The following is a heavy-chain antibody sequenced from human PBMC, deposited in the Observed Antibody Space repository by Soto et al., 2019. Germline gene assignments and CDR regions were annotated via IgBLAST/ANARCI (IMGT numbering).Heavy chain of an antibody. CDR1: GFTFSSYW. CDR3: ARDWSTYYYGMDV. Sequence: PGGSLRLSXAASGFTFSSYWMHWVRQAPGKGLVWVSRINSDGSSTSYADSVKGRFTISRDNAKNTLYLQMNSLRAEDTAVYYCARDWSTYYYGMDVWGQGTTVTVSS. V-gene: IGHV3-74*01. CDR2: INSDGSST. D-gene: IGHD4-17*01. J-gene: IGHJ6*02.